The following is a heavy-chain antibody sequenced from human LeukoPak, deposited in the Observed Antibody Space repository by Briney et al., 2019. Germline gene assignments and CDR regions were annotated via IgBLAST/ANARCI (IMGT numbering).Heavy chain of an antibody. Sequence: GGSLRLSCAASGFTFSSYAMSWVRQAPGKGLEWVSAISGSTGSIYYAASVKGRFTISRDNSKNTLYLQMNSLRAEDTAVYYCAKTGDYWYYFDYWGQGTLVTVSS. D-gene: IGHD3-3*01. CDR1: GFTFSSYA. CDR2: ISGSTGSI. J-gene: IGHJ4*02. V-gene: IGHV3-23*01. CDR3: AKTGDYWYYFDY.